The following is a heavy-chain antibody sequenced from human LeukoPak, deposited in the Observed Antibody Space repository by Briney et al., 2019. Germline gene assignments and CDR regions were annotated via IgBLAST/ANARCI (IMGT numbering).Heavy chain of an antibody. D-gene: IGHD6-13*01. V-gene: IGHV3-23*01. CDR1: GFTFSSYA. CDR3: AKGVRIAAAGTTAFDY. Sequence: GGSLRLSCAASGFTFSSYAMSWVRQAPGKGLEWVSAISGSGGSTYYADSVKGRFTISRDNSKNTLYLQMNSLRAEDTAVYYCAKGVRIAAAGTTAFDYWGQGTLVTVSS. CDR2: ISGSGGST. J-gene: IGHJ4*02.